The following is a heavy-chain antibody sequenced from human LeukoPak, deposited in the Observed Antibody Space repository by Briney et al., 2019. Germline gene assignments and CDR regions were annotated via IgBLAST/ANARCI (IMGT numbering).Heavy chain of an antibody. Sequence: ASVKVSCKASGYTFTSYGISWVPQAPGQGLEWMGWISAYNGNTNYAQKLQGRVTMTTDTSTSTAYMELRSLRSHDTAVYYCARDFPHGVNNWFDPWGQGSLGTVAS. CDR2: ISAYNGNT. V-gene: IGHV1-18*01. J-gene: IGHJ5*02. CDR1: GYTFTSYG. D-gene: IGHD3-10*01. CDR3: ARDFPHGVNNWFDP.